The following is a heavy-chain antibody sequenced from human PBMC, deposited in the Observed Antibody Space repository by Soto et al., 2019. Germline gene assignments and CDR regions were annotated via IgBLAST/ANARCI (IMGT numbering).Heavy chain of an antibody. CDR2: INHSGST. CDR1: GGSFSGYY. CDR3: ARLLGYCSGGSCYLQFDDAFDI. D-gene: IGHD2-15*01. Sequence: SETLSLTCAVYGGSFSGYYWSWIRQPPGKGLEWIGEINHSGSTNYNPSLKSRVTISVDTSKNQFSLKLSSVTAADTAVYYCARLLGYCSGGSCYLQFDDAFDIWGQGTMVTVSS. J-gene: IGHJ3*02. V-gene: IGHV4-34*01.